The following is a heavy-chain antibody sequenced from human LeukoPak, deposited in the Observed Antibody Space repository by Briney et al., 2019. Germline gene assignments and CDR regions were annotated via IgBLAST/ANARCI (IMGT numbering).Heavy chain of an antibody. J-gene: IGHJ3*02. V-gene: IGHV3-30*18. D-gene: IGHD3-10*01. CDR1: GFTFSSYG. CDR2: ISNDGSNK. CDR3: AKGRGAFDI. Sequence: PGGSLRLSCVASGFTFSSYGMHWVRQAPGKGLEWVAVISNDGSNKYYADSVKGRFTISRDNSKNTLYLQMNSLRAEDTAVYYCAKGRGAFDIWGQGTIVTVSS.